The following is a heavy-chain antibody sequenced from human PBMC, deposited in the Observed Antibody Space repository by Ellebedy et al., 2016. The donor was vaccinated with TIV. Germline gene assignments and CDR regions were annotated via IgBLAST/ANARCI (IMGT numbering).Heavy chain of an antibody. CDR1: GFTVSSNY. Sequence: PGGSLRLSCAASGFTVSSNYMSWVRQAPGKGLEWVSYISSSSSTIYYADSVKGRFTISRDNSKNTLYLQMNSLRAEDTAVYYCAREDSSGWVRNWGQGTLVTVSS. V-gene: IGHV3-48*01. CDR2: ISSSSSTI. D-gene: IGHD6-19*01. CDR3: AREDSSGWVRN. J-gene: IGHJ4*02.